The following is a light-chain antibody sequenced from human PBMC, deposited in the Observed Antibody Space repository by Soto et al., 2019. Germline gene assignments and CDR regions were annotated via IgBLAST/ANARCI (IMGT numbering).Light chain of an antibody. CDR3: QQYYSYLPT. CDR1: QGISSY. V-gene: IGKV1-8*01. CDR2: AAS. J-gene: IGKJ1*01. Sequence: AIRMTQSPSSLSASTGDRVTITCRASQGISSYLAWYQQKPGKAPKLLIYAASTLQSGVPSRFSSSGSGTDFTLTISCLQSEDFATYYCQQYYSYLPTFGQGTKVEIK.